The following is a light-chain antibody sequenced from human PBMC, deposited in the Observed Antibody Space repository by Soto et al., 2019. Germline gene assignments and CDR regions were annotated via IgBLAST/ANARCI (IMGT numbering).Light chain of an antibody. CDR1: QGISSY. CDR3: QQLKSYPLT. J-gene: IGKJ4*01. V-gene: IGKV1-9*01. Sequence: DIQLTQSPSFLSASVGDRITITCRASQGISSYLAWYQQNPGKAPNLLIYGASTLQSGVPSRFSGSGSGTEFTLTISSLQPEDSAAYYCQQLKSYPLTFGGGTKVEI. CDR2: GAS.